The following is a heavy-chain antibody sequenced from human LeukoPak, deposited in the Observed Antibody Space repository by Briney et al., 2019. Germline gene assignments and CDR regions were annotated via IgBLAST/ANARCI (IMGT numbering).Heavy chain of an antibody. Sequence: PSETLSLTCAVYGGSFSGYYWSWIRQPPGKGLEWIGEINHSGSTNYNPSLKSRVTISVDTSKNQFSLKLSSVTAADTAVYYCARGRRPRRAGGYCSSTSCSPLGYYYYYMDVWGKGTTVTVSS. V-gene: IGHV4-34*01. CDR3: ARGRRPRRAGGYCSSTSCSPLGYYYYYMDV. CDR1: GGSFSGYY. J-gene: IGHJ6*03. CDR2: INHSGST. D-gene: IGHD2-2*01.